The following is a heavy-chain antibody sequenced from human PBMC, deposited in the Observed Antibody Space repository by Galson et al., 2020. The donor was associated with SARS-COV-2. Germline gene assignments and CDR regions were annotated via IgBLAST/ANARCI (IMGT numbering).Heavy chain of an antibody. Sequence: SETLSLTCTVSGGSISSSSYSWGWLRQPPGKGLEWIGSIYYSGSTYYNPSLKSRVTISVDTSKNQFSLKLSSVTAADTAVYYCARRGWELLRAFDIWGQGTMVTVSS. J-gene: IGHJ3*02. CDR1: GGSISSSSYS. CDR3: ARRGWELLRAFDI. D-gene: IGHD1-26*01. CDR2: IYYSGST. V-gene: IGHV4-39*01.